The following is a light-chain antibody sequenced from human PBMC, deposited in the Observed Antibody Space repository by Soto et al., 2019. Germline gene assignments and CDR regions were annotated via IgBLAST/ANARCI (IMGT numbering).Light chain of an antibody. J-gene: IGKJ5*01. CDR3: QQYNKWPIT. CDR2: LAS. Sequence: IQLTQSPSSLSASVGDRVTITCRASQDIVTYLAWYQRKPGKAPKLLIYLASTLQGGVPSRFSGSGSGTDFTLTISSLQPEDVATYYCQQYNKWPITFGQGTRLEI. V-gene: IGKV1-9*01. CDR1: QDIVTY.